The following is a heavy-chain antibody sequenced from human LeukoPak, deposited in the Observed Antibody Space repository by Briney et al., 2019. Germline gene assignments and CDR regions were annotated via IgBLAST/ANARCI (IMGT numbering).Heavy chain of an antibody. Sequence: PSETLSLTCTVSGGSISSYYGSWIRQPPGKGLEGGGYIYYSGSTNYNPALKRRGTISVDTSKNQFSLKLSSATAADTAVYYCARGNYDILTGYSLPNYYYGMDVWGQGTTVTVSS. CDR3: ARGNYDILTGYSLPNYYYGMDV. J-gene: IGHJ6*02. CDR1: GGSISSYY. V-gene: IGHV4-59*01. CDR2: IYYSGST. D-gene: IGHD3-9*01.